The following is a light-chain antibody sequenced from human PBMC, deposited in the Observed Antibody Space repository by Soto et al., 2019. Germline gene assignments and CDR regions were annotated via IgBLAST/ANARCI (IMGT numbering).Light chain of an antibody. CDR3: QQYTNTNNPWM. CDR1: QTIGTW. J-gene: IGKJ1*01. CDR2: DAS. V-gene: IGKV1-5*01. Sequence: DIQVTQSPPTLSASLGDRVTITCRASQTIGTWMAWYQQKPGKAPKLLVPDASTLHSGVASRFSGSGSGTEFTLIISGLQSDDSATYYCQQYTNTNNPWMFGQGTKVDIK.